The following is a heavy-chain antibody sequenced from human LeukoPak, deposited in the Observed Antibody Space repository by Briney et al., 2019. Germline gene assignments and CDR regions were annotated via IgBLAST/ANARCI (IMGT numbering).Heavy chain of an antibody. V-gene: IGHV3-15*01. CDR1: GFTFSNVW. Sequence: GGSLRLSCAASGFTFSNVWMSWVRQAPGKGLEWVGRVRSKNDGGTIDYAAPVKGRFTILRDDSKTTLYLQMSSLKTEDTAVYYCSTERDYYFHYWGQRTLVTVSS. CDR2: VRSKNDGGTI. J-gene: IGHJ4*02. CDR3: STERDYYFHY.